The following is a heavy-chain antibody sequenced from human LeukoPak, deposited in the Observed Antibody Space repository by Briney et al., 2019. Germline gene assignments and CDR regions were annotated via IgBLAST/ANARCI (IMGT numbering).Heavy chain of an antibody. CDR3: ARGDDSSGYWDYYFDY. D-gene: IGHD3-22*01. J-gene: IGHJ4*02. V-gene: IGHV4-30-4*01. CDR1: GGSISSGDYY. CDR2: IYYSGST. Sequence: SETLSLTCTVSGGSISSGDYYWSWIRQPPGKGLEWIGYIYYSGSTYYNPSLKRRVTISVDTSKNQFSLKLSSVTAADTAVYYCARGDDSSGYWDYYFDYWGQGTLVTVSS.